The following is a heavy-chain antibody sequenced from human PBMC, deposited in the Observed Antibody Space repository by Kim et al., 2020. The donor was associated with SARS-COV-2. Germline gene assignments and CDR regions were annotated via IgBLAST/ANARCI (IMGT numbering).Heavy chain of an antibody. CDR3: ARVYYGDYQPVDYYGMDV. J-gene: IGHJ6*02. Sequence: SETLSLTCTVSGGSISSYYWSWIRQPPGKGLEWIGYIYYSGSTNYNPSLKSRVTISVDTSKNQFSLKLSSVTATDTAVYYCARVYYGDYQPVDYYGMDVWGQGTTVTVSS. V-gene: IGHV4-59*01. CDR2: IYYSGST. D-gene: IGHD4-17*01. CDR1: GGSISSYY.